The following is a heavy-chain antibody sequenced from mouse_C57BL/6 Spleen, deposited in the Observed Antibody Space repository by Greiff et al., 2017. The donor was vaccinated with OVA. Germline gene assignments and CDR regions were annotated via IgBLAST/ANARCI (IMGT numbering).Heavy chain of an antibody. Sequence: QVQLQQSGAELVRPGASVTLSCKASGYTFTDYEMHWVKQTPVHGLEWIGAIDPETGGTAYNQKFKGKAILTADKSSSTAYMELRSLTSEDSAVYYCTRIPPTLAGWGQGTTLTVSS. CDR3: TRIPPTLAG. J-gene: IGHJ2*01. CDR2: IDPETGGT. CDR1: GYTFTDYE. D-gene: IGHD2-10*01. V-gene: IGHV1-15*01.